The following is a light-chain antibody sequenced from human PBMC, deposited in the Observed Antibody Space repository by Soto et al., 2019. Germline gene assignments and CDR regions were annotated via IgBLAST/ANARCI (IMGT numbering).Light chain of an antibody. J-gene: IGKJ2*01. Sequence: EIVLTQSPGTLSLSPGERATLSCRASQSMSSDYLAWYQQKPGHAPRLLIYGTASRATGIPDRFSGSRSGADFTLPISRLEPEDCTEYYCQQYGSSLVYTFGQGTKLEIK. CDR2: GTA. V-gene: IGKV3-20*01. CDR3: QQYGSSLVYT. CDR1: QSMSSDY.